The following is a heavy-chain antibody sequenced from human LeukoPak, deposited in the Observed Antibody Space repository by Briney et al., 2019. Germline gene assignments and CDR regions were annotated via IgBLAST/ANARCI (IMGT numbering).Heavy chain of an antibody. CDR1: GGSISSYY. D-gene: IGHD3-9*01. V-gene: IGHV4-4*07. J-gene: IGHJ4*02. CDR2: IYTSGST. CDR3: ARGEDKYYDILIGYYIGNY. Sequence: SETLSLTCTVSGGSISSYYWSWIRQPAGKGLEWIGRIYTSGSTDYNPSLKSRVTMSVDTSKNQFSLKLSSVTAADTAVYYCARGEDKYYDILIGYYIGNYWGQGTLVTVSS.